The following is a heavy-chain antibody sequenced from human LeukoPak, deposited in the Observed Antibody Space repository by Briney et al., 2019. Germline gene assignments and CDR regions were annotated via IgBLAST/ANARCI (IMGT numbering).Heavy chain of an antibody. Sequence: GESLKISCKVSGYIFPSYWITWVRQVPGKGLEWMGRIAPSDSYTNYNPSFEGHVTMSVEKSITTVYLQWGSLKASDTAMYYCVRQPPGVYDTTQNWFDPWGQGTLVTVSS. CDR2: IAPSDSYT. D-gene: IGHD3-22*01. CDR3: VRQPPGVYDTTQNWFDP. V-gene: IGHV5-10-1*01. CDR1: GYIFPSYW. J-gene: IGHJ5*02.